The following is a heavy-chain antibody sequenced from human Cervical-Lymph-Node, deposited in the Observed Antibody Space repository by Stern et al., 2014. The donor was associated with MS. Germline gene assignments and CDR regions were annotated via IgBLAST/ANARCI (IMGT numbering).Heavy chain of an antibody. J-gene: IGHJ3*02. D-gene: IGHD3-10*01. CDR2: IIPIFGTA. Sequence: QVQLVQSGAEVKKPGSSVKVSCKASGGTFSSYAISWVRQAPGQGLEWMGGIIPIFGTANYAQKFQGRVTITADESTSTAYMELSSLRSEDTAVYYCARDLLLWFGELGDAFDIWGQGTMVTVSS. V-gene: IGHV1-69*01. CDR3: ARDLLLWFGELGDAFDI. CDR1: GGTFSSYA.